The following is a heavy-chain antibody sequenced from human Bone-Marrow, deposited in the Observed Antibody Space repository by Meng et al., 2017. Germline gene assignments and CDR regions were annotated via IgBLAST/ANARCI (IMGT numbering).Heavy chain of an antibody. Sequence: GRLQEAGPGLVKPAQRLSLTCSVSGGSINSAGYYWSWIRQHPGKGLEWIGYIYYTENTYYNPSLKSPMTISLDKSKNQFSLKLNSVTVADTAVYYCARGRASCSSGGCSLGWFDPWGQGTLVTVSS. D-gene: IGHD2-15*01. CDR2: IYYTENT. CDR1: GGSINSAGYY. V-gene: IGHV4-31*01. J-gene: IGHJ5*02. CDR3: ARGRASCSSGGCSLGWFDP.